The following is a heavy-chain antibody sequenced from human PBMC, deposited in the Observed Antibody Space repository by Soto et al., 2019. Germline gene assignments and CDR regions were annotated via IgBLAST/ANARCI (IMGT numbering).Heavy chain of an antibody. CDR3: ARISAYHFDY. CDR1: GGSIRSNNW. J-gene: IGHJ4*02. Sequence: SETLSLTCAVSGGSIRSNNWWSWVRQPPGKGLEWIGEIYHSGVTNYNPSLKSRVTISVDKSKNQFSLKLSSLTAAYTAVYYCARISAYHFDYWGQGTLVTVSS. CDR2: IYHSGVT. D-gene: IGHD3-16*01. V-gene: IGHV4-4*02.